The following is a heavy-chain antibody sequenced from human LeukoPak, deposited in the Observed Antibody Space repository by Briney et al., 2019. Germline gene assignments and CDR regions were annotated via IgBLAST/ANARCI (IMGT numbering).Heavy chain of an antibody. Sequence: TGGSLRLSCAASGFTVSRNYMNGVGQAPGKGLEWVSVIYSGGSTYYADSVKGRFTISRDNSKNTLYLQMNSLRAEDTAVYYCARWGDAFDIWGQGTMVTVSS. CDR1: GFTVSRNY. J-gene: IGHJ3*02. CDR3: ARWGDAFDI. V-gene: IGHV3-53*01. CDR2: IYSGGST. D-gene: IGHD7-27*01.